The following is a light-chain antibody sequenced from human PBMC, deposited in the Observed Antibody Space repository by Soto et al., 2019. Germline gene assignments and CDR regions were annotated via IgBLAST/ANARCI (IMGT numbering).Light chain of an antibody. J-gene: IGLJ1*01. CDR1: NIGSKS. V-gene: IGLV3-21*02. CDR2: DDS. CDR3: QVWDTSSDHYV. Sequence: SYELTQSPSVSVAPGQTARITCGGDNIGSKSVHWYQQKPGQAPVLVVCDDSVRPSGIPERFSGSNSGNTATLTIRRVEAGDEADFYCQVWDTSSDHYVFGTGTKVTVL.